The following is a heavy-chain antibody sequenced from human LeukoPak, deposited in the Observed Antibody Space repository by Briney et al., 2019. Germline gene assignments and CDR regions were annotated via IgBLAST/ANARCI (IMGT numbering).Heavy chain of an antibody. CDR3: AKSLARHLNWFDP. Sequence: GGSLRLSCAASGFTVDSNYLSWVRQAPGKGLEWVSAISGSGGSTYYADSVKGRFTISRDNSKNTLYLQMNSLRAEDTAVYYCAKSLARHLNWFDPWGQGTLVTVSS. CDR1: GFTVDSNY. J-gene: IGHJ5*02. CDR2: ISGSGGST. V-gene: IGHV3-23*01.